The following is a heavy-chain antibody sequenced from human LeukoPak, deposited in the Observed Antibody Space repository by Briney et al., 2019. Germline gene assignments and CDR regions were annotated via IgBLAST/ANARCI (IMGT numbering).Heavy chain of an antibody. V-gene: IGHV3-53*01. Sequence: GGSLRLSCAASGFTFSSNYMSWVRQAPGKGLEWVSVIYSGGSTYYADSVKGRFTISRDNSKNTLYLQMNSLRAEDTAVFYCARDTRYYGMDVWGQGTTVTVSS. J-gene: IGHJ6*02. CDR1: GFTFSSNY. CDR2: IYSGGST. CDR3: ARDTRYYGMDV.